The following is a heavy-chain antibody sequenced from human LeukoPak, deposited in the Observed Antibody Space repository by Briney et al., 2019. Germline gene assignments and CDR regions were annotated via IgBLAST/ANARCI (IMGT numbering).Heavy chain of an antibody. CDR2: IWYDGSNK. V-gene: IGHV3-33*01. Sequence: GGSLRLSCAASGFTFSSYGMHWVRQAPGKGLEWVTVIWYDGSNKYYADSVKGRFTISRDNSKNTLYLQMNSLRAEDTAVYYCARDRQVLVATPPYYGMDVWGQGTTVTVS. CDR3: ARDRQVLVATPPYYGMDV. CDR1: GFTFSSYG. J-gene: IGHJ6*02. D-gene: IGHD3-10*01.